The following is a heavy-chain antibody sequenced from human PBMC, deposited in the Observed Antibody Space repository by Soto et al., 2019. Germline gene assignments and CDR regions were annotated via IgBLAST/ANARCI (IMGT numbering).Heavy chain of an antibody. CDR1: GFTFSSYW. CDR2: INSDGSST. Sequence: GGSLRLSCAASGFTFSSYWMHWVRQAPGKGLVWVSRINSDGSSTSYADSVKGRFTISRDNAKNTLYLQMNSLRAEDTAVYYCATSTYYDFWSGYSGGYYGMGVWGQGTTVTVSS. V-gene: IGHV3-74*01. D-gene: IGHD3-3*01. CDR3: ATSTYYDFWSGYSGGYYGMGV. J-gene: IGHJ6*02.